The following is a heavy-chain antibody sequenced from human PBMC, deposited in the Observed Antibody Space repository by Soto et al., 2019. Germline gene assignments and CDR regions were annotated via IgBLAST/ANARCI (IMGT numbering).Heavy chain of an antibody. CDR2: IYYSGST. D-gene: IGHD1-26*01. J-gene: IGHJ4*02. CDR3: ARERRELLCDY. Sequence: PSETLSLTCTVSGGSISSYYWSWIRQPPGKGLEWIGYIYYSGSTNYNPSLKSRVTISLDTSKSQFSLKLSSVTAADTAVYYCARERRELLCDYWGQGTLVTVSS. V-gene: IGHV4-59*01. CDR1: GGSISSYY.